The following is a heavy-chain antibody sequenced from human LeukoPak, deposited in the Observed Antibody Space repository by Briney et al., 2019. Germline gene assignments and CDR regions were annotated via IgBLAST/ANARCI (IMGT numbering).Heavy chain of an antibody. J-gene: IGHJ4*02. CDR3: AADVIYESH. CDR1: GFTFSNSA. D-gene: IGHD2/OR15-2a*01. CDR2: IVVGSGNT. V-gene: IGHV1-58*01. Sequence: SVKVSCKTSGFTFSNSALQWVRQARGQRLERIGWIVVGSGNTNYAQKFQERVTITRDMSTSTAYMELSSLRSEDTAIYYCAADVIYESHWGQGTLVTVSS.